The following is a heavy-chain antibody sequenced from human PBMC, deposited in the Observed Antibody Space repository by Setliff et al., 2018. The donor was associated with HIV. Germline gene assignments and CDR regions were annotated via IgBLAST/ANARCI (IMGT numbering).Heavy chain of an antibody. Sequence: PSETLSLTCAVYGGSFSGYCWSWIRQPPGEGLEWIGYIYYTGSTYYNPSLKSRVTISVDTSKNQVSLKLSSVTPADTAVYYCARIFGDQGYYYGMDVWGKGTTVTVSS. CDR2: IYYTGST. CDR1: GGSFSGYC. J-gene: IGHJ6*04. D-gene: IGHD3-3*01. CDR3: ARIFGDQGYYYGMDV. V-gene: IGHV4-34*01.